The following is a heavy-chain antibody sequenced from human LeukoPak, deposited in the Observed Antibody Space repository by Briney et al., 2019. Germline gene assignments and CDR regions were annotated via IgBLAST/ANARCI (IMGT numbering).Heavy chain of an antibody. CDR2: ISGSGGST. J-gene: IGHJ4*02. CDR1: GFTFSSYA. D-gene: IGHD4-17*01. Sequence: PGASLRLSCAASGFTFSSYAMSWVRQAPGKGLEWVSAISGSGGSTYYADSVKGRFTISGDNSKNTLCLQMNSLRAEDTAVYYSVRDFDYGDGFDYWGQGTRVTVSS. V-gene: IGHV3-23*01. CDR3: VRDFDYGDGFDY.